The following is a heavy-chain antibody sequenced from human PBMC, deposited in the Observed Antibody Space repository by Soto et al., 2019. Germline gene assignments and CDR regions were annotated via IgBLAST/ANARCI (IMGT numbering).Heavy chain of an antibody. Sequence: PSGTLSLTCAVAGGSISSSSCYWGWIRQPPGKGLEWIGSIYYSGSTYYNPSLKSRVTISVDTSKNQFSLKLSSVTAADTAVYYCARLTSYCTNGVCYGTVYYYYYYMDVWGKGTTVTVSS. CDR1: GGSISSSSCY. V-gene: IGHV4-39*01. CDR3: ARLTSYCTNGVCYGTVYYYYYYMDV. J-gene: IGHJ6*03. D-gene: IGHD2-8*01. CDR2: IYYSGST.